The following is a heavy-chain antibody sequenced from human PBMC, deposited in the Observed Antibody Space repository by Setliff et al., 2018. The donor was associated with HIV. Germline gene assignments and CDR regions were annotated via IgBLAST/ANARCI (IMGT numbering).Heavy chain of an antibody. J-gene: IGHJ4*02. V-gene: IGHV3-20*04. CDR3: ARDWGGFGDLLYYFDY. Sequence: RSGGSLRLSCAASGFTFDDYGMTWVRQVPGKGLEWVSSINWNGHNTNYADSVKGRFTISRDDAKNSLYLQLNNLRAEDTALYYCARDWGGFGDLLYYFDYWGQGTLVTVSS. CDR1: GFTFDDYG. CDR2: INWNGHNT. D-gene: IGHD3-10*01.